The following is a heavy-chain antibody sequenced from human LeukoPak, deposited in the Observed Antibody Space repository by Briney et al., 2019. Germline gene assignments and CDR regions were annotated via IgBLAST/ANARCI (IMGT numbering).Heavy chain of an antibody. Sequence: ASVKVSCTASGYTFTTYDINWVRQATGQGLEWMGWMNPNTGNTGYAQKLQGRVTITRNTSISTAYMELSSLRSEDTAVYYCAVAAANTRLGDAFDIWGQGTMVTVSS. V-gene: IGHV1-8*03. CDR1: GYTFTTYD. J-gene: IGHJ3*02. CDR2: MNPNTGNT. CDR3: AVAAANTRLGDAFDI. D-gene: IGHD6-13*01.